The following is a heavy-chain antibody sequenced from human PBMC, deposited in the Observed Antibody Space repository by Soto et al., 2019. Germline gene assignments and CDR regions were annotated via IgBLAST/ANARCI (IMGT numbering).Heavy chain of an antibody. CDR1: GGSFSNYG. CDR2: IIPGFGTP. V-gene: IGHV1-69*12. D-gene: IGHD3-22*01. J-gene: IGHJ6*02. CDR3: ARGDATKIIVTTYYGLDV. Sequence: QVQVVQSGAEVKKPGSSVKVSCKASGGSFSNYGISWLRQAPGQGLEWMGGIIPGFGTPHYTQKFQDRVTITADESTSTVYMEVSSLTSEDTAVYYCARGDATKIIVTTYYGLDVWGQGTTVTVSS.